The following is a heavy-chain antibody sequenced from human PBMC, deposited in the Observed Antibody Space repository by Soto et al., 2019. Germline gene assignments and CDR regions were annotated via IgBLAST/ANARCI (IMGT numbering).Heavy chain of an antibody. Sequence: QVQLVQSGAEVKKPGSSVKVSCKASGGTFSSYAISWVRQAPGQGLEWMGGIIPIFGTANYAQKFQGRVTITEDESTSKAYMELRRLRSEDTAVYYCASQKGDNKWELLQRDAFDIGGQGTMVTVSS. V-gene: IGHV1-69*01. CDR2: IIPIFGTA. CDR1: GGTFSSYA. D-gene: IGHD1-26*01. CDR3: ASQKGDNKWELLQRDAFDI. J-gene: IGHJ3*02.